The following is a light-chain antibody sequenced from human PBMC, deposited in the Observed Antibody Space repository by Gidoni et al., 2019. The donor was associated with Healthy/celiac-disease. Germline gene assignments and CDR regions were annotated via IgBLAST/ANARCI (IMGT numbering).Light chain of an antibody. V-gene: IGKV1-39*01. CDR3: QQSYSTPYT. J-gene: IGKJ2*01. CDR1: QSISSY. CDR2: AAS. Sequence: DIQITQSPSSLSASVGDRVTITCRASQSISSYLNWYQQKPGNAPKLLIYAASSLQSGVPSRFSGSGSGTDFTLTISSLQPEDFATYYCQQSYSTPYTFGPGTKLEIK.